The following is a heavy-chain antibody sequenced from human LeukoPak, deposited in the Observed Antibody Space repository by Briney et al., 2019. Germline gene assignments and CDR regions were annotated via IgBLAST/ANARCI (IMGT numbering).Heavy chain of an antibody. Sequence: PGGSLRLSCAASGFTFSSYAMHWVRQAPGKGLEWVAVISYDGSNKYYADSVKGRFTISRDNSKNTLYLQMNSLRAEDTAVYYCARAPYGDWGNYYFDYWGQGTLVTVSS. CDR1: GFTFSSYA. J-gene: IGHJ4*02. CDR3: ARAPYGDWGNYYFDY. D-gene: IGHD4-17*01. V-gene: IGHV3-30-3*01. CDR2: ISYDGSNK.